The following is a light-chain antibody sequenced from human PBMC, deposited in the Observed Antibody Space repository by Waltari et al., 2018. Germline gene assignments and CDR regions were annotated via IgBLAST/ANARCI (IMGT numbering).Light chain of an antibody. V-gene: IGLV1-44*01. Sequence: QSVLTQPPSASGTPGQRVTIPCSGSSSTIGSNTVNWYQQLPGTAPKLLIYSNNQRPSGVPDRFSDSKSGTSASLAISGLQSEDEADYYCAAWDDSLNVVVFGGGTKLTVL. CDR3: AAWDDSLNVVV. CDR1: SSTIGSNT. CDR2: SNN. J-gene: IGLJ2*01.